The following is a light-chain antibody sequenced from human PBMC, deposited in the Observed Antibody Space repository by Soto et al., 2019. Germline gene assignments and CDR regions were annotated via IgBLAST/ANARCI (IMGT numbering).Light chain of an antibody. Sequence: DIPMTQSPSSLSASVGDRVTITCRASQSISSYLNWYQQKPGKAAKLLIYAASSLQSGVRSRFSGSGSGTDFTLTISSLQPEDFATYYRQQSYSTLVTFGQGTKLEIK. CDR2: AAS. CDR3: QQSYSTLVT. J-gene: IGKJ2*01. V-gene: IGKV1-39*01. CDR1: QSISSY.